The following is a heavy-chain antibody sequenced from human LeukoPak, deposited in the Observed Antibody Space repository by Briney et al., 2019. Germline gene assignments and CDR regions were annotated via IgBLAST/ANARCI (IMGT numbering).Heavy chain of an antibody. CDR3: ARSPTHYYDSSGSDY. J-gene: IGHJ4*02. Sequence: GASLKVSCKASGYTFTSYDINWVRQATGQGLEWMGWMNPNSGNTGYAQKFQGRVTMTTNTSISTAYMELSSLRSEDTAVYYCARSPTHYYDSSGSDYWGQGTLVTVSS. D-gene: IGHD3-22*01. CDR2: MNPNSGNT. CDR1: GYTFTSYD. V-gene: IGHV1-8*01.